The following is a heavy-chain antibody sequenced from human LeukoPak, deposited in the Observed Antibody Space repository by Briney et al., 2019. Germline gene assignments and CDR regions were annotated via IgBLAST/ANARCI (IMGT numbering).Heavy chain of an antibody. CDR2: ISAYNGNT. CDR3: ARDTPYCSSTSCPPRHYYYYGMDV. D-gene: IGHD2-2*01. J-gene: IGHJ6*02. CDR1: GYTFTSYG. V-gene: IGHV1-18*01. Sequence: ASVKVSCKASGYTFTSYGISWVRQAPGQGLEWMGWISAYNGNTNYAQKLQGRVTMTTDTSTSTAYMELRSLRSDDTAVYYCARDTPYCSSTSCPPRHYYYYGMDVWGQGTTVTVSS.